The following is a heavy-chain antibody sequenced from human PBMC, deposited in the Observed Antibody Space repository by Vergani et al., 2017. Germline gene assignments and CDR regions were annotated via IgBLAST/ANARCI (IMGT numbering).Heavy chain of an antibody. CDR3: ARGRQLWSLAPWFDP. J-gene: IGHJ5*02. CDR2: IYYSGST. CDR1: GGSISSGDYY. D-gene: IGHD5-18*01. Sequence: QVQLPESGPGLVKPSQTLSLTCTVSGGSISSGDYYWSWIRQPPGKGLEWIGYIYYSGSTYYNPSLKSRVTISVDTSKNQFSLKLSSVTAADTAVYYCARGRQLWSLAPWFDPWGQGTLVTVSS. V-gene: IGHV4-30-4*08.